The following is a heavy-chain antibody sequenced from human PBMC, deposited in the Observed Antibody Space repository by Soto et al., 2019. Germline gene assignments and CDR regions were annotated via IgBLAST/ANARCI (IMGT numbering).Heavy chain of an antibody. D-gene: IGHD6-13*01. CDR3: ARDHVVAAAGTCFDY. Sequence: QVQLVESGGGVVQPGRSLRLSCAASGFTFSSYGMHWFRQAPGKGLEWVAVISYDGSNKYYADSVKGRFTISRDNSKNTLSLQMNSLRAEDSAVYYCARDHVVAAAGTCFDYWGQGTLVTVSS. CDR2: ISYDGSNK. J-gene: IGHJ4*02. CDR1: GFTFSSYG. V-gene: IGHV3-30*03.